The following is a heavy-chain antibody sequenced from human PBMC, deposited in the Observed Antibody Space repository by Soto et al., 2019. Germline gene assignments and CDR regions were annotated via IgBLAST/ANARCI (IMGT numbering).Heavy chain of an antibody. D-gene: IGHD3-22*01. CDR1: GFTIGDYW. J-gene: IGHJ4*02. CDR2: IKEDGSEK. V-gene: IGHV3-7*01. CDR3: ARTIVVVVPDNFDH. Sequence: EVQLVESGGGLVQPGGSLRLSCAASGFTIGDYWMSWVRQAPGKGLEWVANIKEDGSEKYYVDSVKGRFTISRDSAKNSLYLQMNSLRGEVTAVYYCARTIVVVVPDNFDHWGQGTLVTVSS.